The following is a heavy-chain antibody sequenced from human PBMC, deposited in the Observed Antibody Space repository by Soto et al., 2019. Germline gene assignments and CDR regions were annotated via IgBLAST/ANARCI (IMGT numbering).Heavy chain of an antibody. Sequence: QVQLQESGPGLVKPSETLSLTCTVSGGSISSYYWSWLRQPPGKVLEWIGYIYYRGSTNYNPSLKSRVTISVDTAKTQFSLKLSSVTAADTAVYYCARGRRDCSGGSCLYWFDPWGQGTLVTVSS. CDR2: IYYRGST. V-gene: IGHV4-59*01. J-gene: IGHJ5*02. CDR1: GGSISSYY. D-gene: IGHD2-15*01. CDR3: ARGRRDCSGGSCLYWFDP.